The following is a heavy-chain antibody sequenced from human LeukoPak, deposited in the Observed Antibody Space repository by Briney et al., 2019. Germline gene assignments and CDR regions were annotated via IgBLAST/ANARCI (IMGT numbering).Heavy chain of an antibody. J-gene: IGHJ4*02. D-gene: IGHD3-22*01. CDR2: ISWNSGSI. CDR3: ARDSSGYYSGGNDY. V-gene: IGHV3-9*01. CDR1: GFTFDDYA. Sequence: GRSLRLSCAASGFTFDDYAMHWVRQAPGKGLEWVSGISWNSGSIGYADSVKGRFTISRDNAKNSLYLQMNSLRAEDTALYYCARDSSGYYSGGNDYWGQGTLVTVSS.